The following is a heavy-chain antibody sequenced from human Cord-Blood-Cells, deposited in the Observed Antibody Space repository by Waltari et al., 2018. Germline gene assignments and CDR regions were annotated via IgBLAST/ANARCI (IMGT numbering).Heavy chain of an antibody. CDR1: GYTFTGHY. CDR3: ARAPAASFWFDP. D-gene: IGHD3-16*02. V-gene: IGHV1-2*04. J-gene: IGHJ5*02. Sequence: VQLVQSGAEVKKPAASVTVSCKASGYTFTGHYIHWVRQAPGQGLEWMGWINPNSGGTNYAQKFQGWVTMTRDTSISTAYMELSRLRSDDTAVYYCARAPAASFWFDPWGQGTLVTVSS. CDR2: INPNSGGT.